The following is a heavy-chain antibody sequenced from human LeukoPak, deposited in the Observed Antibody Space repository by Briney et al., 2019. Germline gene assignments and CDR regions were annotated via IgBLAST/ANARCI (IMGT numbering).Heavy chain of an antibody. D-gene: IGHD6-19*01. CDR1: GYTFRNYG. V-gene: IGHV1-18*01. J-gene: IGHJ4*02. Sequence: GASVKVSCTASGYTFRNYGITWVRQAPGQGLEWMGWIGTYNGNTDYAQKFQGRVIMTADTSTTTAHMELRSLRSDDTAVYYCARGRLKRVPFTKVAGALDYWGQGTRVTVSS. CDR3: ARGRLKRVPFTKVAGALDY. CDR2: IGTYNGNT.